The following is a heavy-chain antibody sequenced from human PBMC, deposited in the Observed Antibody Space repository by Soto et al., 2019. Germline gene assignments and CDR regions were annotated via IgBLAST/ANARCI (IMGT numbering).Heavy chain of an antibody. Sequence: ASVKVSCKASGGTFSSYAISWVRQAPGQGLEWMGGIIPIFGTANYAQKFQGRVTITADESTSTAYMELSSLRSEDTAVYYCAGRYSGYDGYLGWFDPWGQGTLVTVSS. D-gene: IGHD5-12*01. V-gene: IGHV1-69*13. CDR3: AGRYSGYDGYLGWFDP. J-gene: IGHJ5*02. CDR2: IIPIFGTA. CDR1: GGTFSSYA.